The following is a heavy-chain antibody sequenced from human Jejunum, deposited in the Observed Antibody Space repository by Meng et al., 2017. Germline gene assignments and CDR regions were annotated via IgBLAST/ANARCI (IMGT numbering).Heavy chain of an antibody. CDR2: ISDSGSTI. CDR1: GFTFSDYH. V-gene: IGHV3-11*04. J-gene: IGHJ3*02. Sequence: GGSLRLSCAASGFTFSDYHMSWIRQAPGKGLEWISYISDSGSTIYYADSVKGRFTISRDNAKNSLYLQMNSLRAEDTAVYYCVRLRLVAFDIWGQGTMVTVSS. D-gene: IGHD6-19*01. CDR3: VRLRLVAFDI.